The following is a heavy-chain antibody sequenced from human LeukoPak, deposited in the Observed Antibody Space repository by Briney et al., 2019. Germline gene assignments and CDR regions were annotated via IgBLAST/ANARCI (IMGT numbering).Heavy chain of an antibody. CDR1: SGSISSGGYY. J-gene: IGHJ4*02. Sequence: SETLSLTCTVSSGSISSGGYYWSWIRQHPGKGLEWIGYIYYSGSTYYNPSLKSRVTISVDTSKNQFSLKLSSVTAADTAVYYCARRGYYYGSGSYYIGAYYFDYWGQGTLVTVSS. CDR2: IYYSGST. V-gene: IGHV4-31*03. CDR3: ARRGYYYGSGSYYIGAYYFDY. D-gene: IGHD3-10*01.